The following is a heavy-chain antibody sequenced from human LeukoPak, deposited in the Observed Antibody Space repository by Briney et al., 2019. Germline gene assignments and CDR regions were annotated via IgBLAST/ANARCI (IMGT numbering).Heavy chain of an antibody. V-gene: IGHV1-24*01. Sequence: ASVKVSCKVSGYTLTELSMHWVRQAPGKGLEWMGSFDPEDGETIYAQKFQGRVTMTEDTSTDTAYMELSSLRSEDTAVYYCAKYVAAAEYYFDYWGQGTLVTVSS. CDR2: FDPEDGET. D-gene: IGHD6-13*01. CDR3: AKYVAAAEYYFDY. J-gene: IGHJ4*02. CDR1: GYTLTELS.